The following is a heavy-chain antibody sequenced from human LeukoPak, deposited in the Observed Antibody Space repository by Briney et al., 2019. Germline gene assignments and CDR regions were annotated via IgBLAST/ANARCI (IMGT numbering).Heavy chain of an antibody. V-gene: IGHV1-18*01. CDR2: ISAYNGNT. D-gene: IGHD3-10*01. CDR3: ARPYYYGSGPYYGMDV. J-gene: IGHJ6*02. Sequence: GASVEVSCKASGYTFTSYGISWVRQAPGQGLEWMGWISAYNGNTNYAQKLQGRVTMTTDTSTSTAYMELRSLRSDDTAVYYCARPYYYGSGPYYGMDVWGQGTTVTVSS. CDR1: GYTFTSYG.